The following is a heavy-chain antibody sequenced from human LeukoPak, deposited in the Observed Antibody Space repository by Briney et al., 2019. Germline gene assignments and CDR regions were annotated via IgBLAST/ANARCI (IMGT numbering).Heavy chain of an antibody. Sequence: SETLSLTCTVSGGSISSYYWSWIRQPPGKELEWIGYTYYSGSTNYNPSLKSRVTISVDTSKNQFSLKLSSVTAADTAVYYCARAARRTWIQLWFWFDPWGQGTLVTVSS. J-gene: IGHJ5*02. CDR3: ARAARRTWIQLWFWFDP. D-gene: IGHD5-18*01. CDR2: TYYSGST. CDR1: GGSISSYY. V-gene: IGHV4-59*01.